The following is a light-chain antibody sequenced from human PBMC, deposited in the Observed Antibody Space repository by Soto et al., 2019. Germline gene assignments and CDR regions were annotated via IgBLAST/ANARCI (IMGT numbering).Light chain of an antibody. CDR1: NIGSKN. CDR2: RDS. V-gene: IGLV3-9*01. CDR3: QVWDSSTARV. J-gene: IGLJ3*02. Sequence: SYELTQPLSVSVALGQTARITCGGNNIGSKNVHWYQQKPGQAPVLVIYRDSNRPSGIPERFSGSTSGNTATLTISIAEAGEEADYYCQVWDSSTARVFGGGTQLTVL.